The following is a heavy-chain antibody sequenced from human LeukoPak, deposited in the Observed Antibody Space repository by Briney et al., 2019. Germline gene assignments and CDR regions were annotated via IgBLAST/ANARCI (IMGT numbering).Heavy chain of an antibody. Sequence: GGSLRLSCAASGFTFSSYAMHWVRQAPGKGLEWVAVISYDGSNKYYADSVKGRFTISRDNSKNTLYLQMNSLRAEDTAVYYCARGEAYYDILTGHHVDYWGQGTLVTVSS. CDR1: GFTFSSYA. V-gene: IGHV3-30-3*01. J-gene: IGHJ4*02. CDR3: ARGEAYYDILTGHHVDY. CDR2: ISYDGSNK. D-gene: IGHD3-9*01.